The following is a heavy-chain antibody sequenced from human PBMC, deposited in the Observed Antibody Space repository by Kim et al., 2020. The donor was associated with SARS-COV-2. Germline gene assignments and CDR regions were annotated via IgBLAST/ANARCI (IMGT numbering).Heavy chain of an antibody. CDR3: GRDHYYGSERD. CDR2: IFVGGTT. CDR1: GFTVRSNY. J-gene: IGHJ4*02. V-gene: IGHV3-53*01. D-gene: IGHD3-10*01. Sequence: LSLTCAASGFTVRSNYMTWVRQAPGKGLEWVSVIFVGGTTYYADSVKGRFTISRDHSANTVYLQMTSLRAEDTAVYYCGRDHYYGSERDWGQGTLVTVSS.